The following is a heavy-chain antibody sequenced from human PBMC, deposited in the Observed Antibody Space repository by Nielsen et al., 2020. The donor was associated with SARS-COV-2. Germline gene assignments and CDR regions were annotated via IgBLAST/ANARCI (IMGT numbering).Heavy chain of an antibody. J-gene: IGHJ4*02. V-gene: IGHV3-23*01. CDR1: GFTFSSYA. CDR2: ISGSGGST. CDR3: AREFALRDTAYFDY. Sequence: ESLKISCAASGFTFSSYAMSWVRQAPGKGLEWVSAISGSGGSTYYADSVKGRFTISRDNSRNTVYLQMNSLRPEDTAVYYCAREFALRDTAYFDYWGQGILVTVSS. D-gene: IGHD5-18*01.